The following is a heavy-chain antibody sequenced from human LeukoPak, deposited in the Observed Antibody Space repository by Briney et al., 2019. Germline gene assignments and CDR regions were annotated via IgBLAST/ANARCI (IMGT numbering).Heavy chain of an antibody. J-gene: IGHJ4*02. Sequence: GASVKVSCKASGYTFTGYYMHWVRQAPGQGLEWMGWINPDNGGTNYAQKFQGRVTMTRDTSISTAYMELSRLRSDDTAVYYCAREGPAGDDFDYWGQGTLVTVSS. V-gene: IGHV1-2*02. D-gene: IGHD3-10*01. CDR3: AREGPAGDDFDY. CDR1: GYTFTGYY. CDR2: INPDNGGT.